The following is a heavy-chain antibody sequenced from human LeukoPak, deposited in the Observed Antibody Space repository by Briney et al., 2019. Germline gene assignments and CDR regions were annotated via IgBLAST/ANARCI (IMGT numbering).Heavy chain of an antibody. D-gene: IGHD2-2*01. CDR1: GFTFSSYA. J-gene: IGHJ4*02. CDR2: ISYDGSNK. Sequence: PGGSLRPSCAASGFTFSSYAMHWVRQAPGKGLEWVAVISYDGSNKYYADSVKGRFTISRDNSKNTLYLQMNSLRAEDTAVYYCARGAGGIVVVPAYWGQGTLVTVSS. CDR3: ARGAGGIVVVPAY. V-gene: IGHV3-30-3*01.